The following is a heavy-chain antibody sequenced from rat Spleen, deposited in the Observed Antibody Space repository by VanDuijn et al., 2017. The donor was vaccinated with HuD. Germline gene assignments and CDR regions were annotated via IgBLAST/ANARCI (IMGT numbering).Heavy chain of an antibody. CDR1: GLTFSYYG. V-gene: IGHV5-19*01. CDR3: TGGDWSGYFDY. D-gene: IGHD1-1*01. Sequence: EVQLVESGGGLVQPGRSLKLSCAASGLTFSYYGINWIRQAPTKGLEWVASISPHGDSTYYQDSVKGRFTISRDNAKSTLYLQMDSLRSEDTATYYCTGGDWSGYFDYWGQGVMVTVSS. J-gene: IGHJ2*01. CDR2: ISPHGDST.